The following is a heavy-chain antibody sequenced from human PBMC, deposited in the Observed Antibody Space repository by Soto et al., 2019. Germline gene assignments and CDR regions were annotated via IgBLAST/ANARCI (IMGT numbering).Heavy chain of an antibody. CDR1: GDSVSSNSAA. CDR3: AREDVGQQLTYAFDI. J-gene: IGHJ3*02. Sequence: SQTLSLTCAISGDSVSSNSAAWNGIIRSASRFLEWLGRTYYRSKWYNDYAVSVKSRITINPDTSKNQFSLQLNSVTPEDTAVYYCAREDVGQQLTYAFDIWGQGTMVTVSS. CDR2: TYYRSKWYN. V-gene: IGHV6-1*01. D-gene: IGHD6-13*01.